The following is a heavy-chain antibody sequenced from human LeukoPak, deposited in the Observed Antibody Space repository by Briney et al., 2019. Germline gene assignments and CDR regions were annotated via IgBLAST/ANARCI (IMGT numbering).Heavy chain of an antibody. Sequence: SETLSLTCTVSGDSISSYYWRWIRQPPGKGLAWIGYIYYSGSTHYSPSLKSLATISVDTSKTQFSLILTSVTAADTAVYYCVSAKFLVRGVSWFDPWGQGTLVTVAS. J-gene: IGHJ5*02. D-gene: IGHD3-10*01. CDR2: IYYSGST. CDR1: GDSISSYY. V-gene: IGHV4-59*08. CDR3: VSAKFLVRGVSWFDP.